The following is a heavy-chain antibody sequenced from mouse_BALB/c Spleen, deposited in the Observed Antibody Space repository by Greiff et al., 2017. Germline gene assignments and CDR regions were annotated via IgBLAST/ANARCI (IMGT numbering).Heavy chain of an antibody. CDR1: GFNIKDTY. J-gene: IGHJ2*01. Sequence: VQLKESGAELVKPGASVKLSCTASGFNIKDTYMHWVKQRPEQGLEWIGRIDPANGNTKYDPKFQGKATITADTSSNTAYLQLSSLTSEDTAVYYCARPIYDGYYVGYWGQGTTLTVSS. CDR2: IDPANGNT. CDR3: ARPIYDGYYVGY. V-gene: IGHV14-3*02. D-gene: IGHD2-3*01.